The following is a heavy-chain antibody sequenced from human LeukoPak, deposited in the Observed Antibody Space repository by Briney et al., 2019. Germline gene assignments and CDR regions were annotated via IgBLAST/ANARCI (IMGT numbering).Heavy chain of an antibody. J-gene: IGHJ4*02. CDR2: IYYSGST. D-gene: IGHD3-10*01. Sequence: PSQTLSLTCTVSGGSISSGGYYWSWIRQHPGKGLEWIGYIYYSGSTYNNPSLQSRVTISVDTSKNQFSLKLSSVTAADTAVYYCARLITYYYGPKDLYYFDYWGQGTLVTVSS. CDR1: GGSISSGGYY. V-gene: IGHV4-31*03. CDR3: ARLITYYYGPKDLYYFDY.